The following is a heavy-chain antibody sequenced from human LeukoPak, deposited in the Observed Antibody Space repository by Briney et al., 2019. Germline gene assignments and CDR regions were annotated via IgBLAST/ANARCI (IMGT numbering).Heavy chain of an antibody. CDR1: GGSINIHY. Sequence: SETLSLTCTVSGGSINIHYWNWIRQPPGKGLEWIGYIYYSGSTNYNPSLKSRVTISVDTSKNQFSLKLTSVTAADTAVYYCARAGSNWYFDYWGQGTLVTVSS. V-gene: IGHV4-59*11. D-gene: IGHD6-13*01. CDR2: IYYSGST. CDR3: ARAGSNWYFDY. J-gene: IGHJ4*02.